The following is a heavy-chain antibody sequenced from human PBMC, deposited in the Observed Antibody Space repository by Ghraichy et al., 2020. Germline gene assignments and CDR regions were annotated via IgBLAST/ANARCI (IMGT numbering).Heavy chain of an antibody. CDR3: ARGLWAGHCTSARCHPNWFDP. Sequence: GGSLRLSCAASGFTFSDYWMSWVRQAPGKGLEWVAYIKEDGSEKHYVDSVKGRFTISRDNAKNSLYVQMNSLRTEDTAVYYCARGLWAGHCTSARCHPNWFDPWGQGTLVTVSS. D-gene: IGHD2-2*01. J-gene: IGHJ5*02. CDR1: GFTFSDYW. CDR2: IKEDGSEK. V-gene: IGHV3-7*01.